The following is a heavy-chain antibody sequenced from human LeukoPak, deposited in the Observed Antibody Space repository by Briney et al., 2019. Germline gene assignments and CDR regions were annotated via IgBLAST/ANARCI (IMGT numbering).Heavy chain of an antibody. Sequence: KTSETLSLTCTVSGGSISSYCWSWIRQPPGKGLEWIGYIYYSGSTNYNPSLKSRVTISVDTSKNQFSLKLSSVTAADTAVYYCAREGYCGGDCYDAFDIWGQGTMVTVSS. CDR1: GGSISSYC. D-gene: IGHD2-21*02. CDR2: IYYSGST. J-gene: IGHJ3*02. V-gene: IGHV4-59*01. CDR3: AREGYCGGDCYDAFDI.